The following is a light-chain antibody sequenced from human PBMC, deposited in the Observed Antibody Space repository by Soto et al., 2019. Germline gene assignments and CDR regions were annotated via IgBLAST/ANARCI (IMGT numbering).Light chain of an antibody. Sequence: DIVMTQSPDSLGMSLGERATINCKSSQNILYKSKNKNYLAWYQQKPGQPPKLLIYWASTRESGVPDRFSGSGSGTDFTLTINGLQAEDVAVYFCQQYNTTPFTFGPGTKVDIK. J-gene: IGKJ3*01. CDR3: QQYNTTPFT. V-gene: IGKV4-1*01. CDR1: QNILYKSKNKNY. CDR2: WAS.